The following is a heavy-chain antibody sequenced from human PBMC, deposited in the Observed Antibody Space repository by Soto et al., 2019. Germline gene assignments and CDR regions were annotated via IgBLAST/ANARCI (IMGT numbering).Heavy chain of an antibody. D-gene: IGHD3-10*01. CDR3: APEVPRPFGLSAFEI. Sequence: WGSPRLSCAPPGFTLTCYMMETGPPAPGKGLEWVSYISSSRSNIYYADFVKGRFNIARDHAKNSLYLQMNSLRAEDTAVYYCAPEVPRPFGLSAFEIWGQGTMVTVSS. CDR2: ISSSRSNI. J-gene: IGHJ3*02. CDR1: GFTLTCYM. V-gene: IGHV3-48*01.